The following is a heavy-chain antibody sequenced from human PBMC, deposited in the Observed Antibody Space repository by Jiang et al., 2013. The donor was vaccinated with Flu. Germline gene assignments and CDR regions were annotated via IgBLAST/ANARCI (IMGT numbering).Heavy chain of an antibody. V-gene: IGHV3-33*01. D-gene: IGHD6-13*01. J-gene: IGHJ4*02. CDR2: MWYDGDNK. CDR1: GFSLSNYG. Sequence: VQLLESGGGVVQPGGSLRLSCAASGFSLSNYGMLWVRQAPGKGLEWVAVMWYDGDNKYYADSVKGRFTISRDTSKKTLFLQMNSLRAEDTAIYYCARSHGSSWYRAEYWGQGTL. CDR3: ARSHGSSWYRAEY.